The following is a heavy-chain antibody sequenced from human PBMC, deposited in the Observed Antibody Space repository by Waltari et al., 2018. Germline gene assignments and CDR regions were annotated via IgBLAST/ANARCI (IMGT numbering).Heavy chain of an antibody. J-gene: IGHJ6*03. CDR1: GGSISSGGYS. CDR2: ISGSGGST. Sequence: LQLQESGSGLVKPSQTLSLTCAVSGGSISSGGYSWSWIRQPPGKGLEWVSAISGSGGSTYYADSVKGRFTISRDNSKNTLYLQMNSLRAEDTAVYYCAKGSRLGYYYMDVWGKGTTVTVSS. CDR3: AKGSRLGYYYMDV. V-gene: IGHV3-23*01.